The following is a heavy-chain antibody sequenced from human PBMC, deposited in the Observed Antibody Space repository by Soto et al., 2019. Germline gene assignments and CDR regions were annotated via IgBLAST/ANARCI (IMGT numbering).Heavy chain of an antibody. CDR1: GGSISSGDYY. Sequence: QVQLQESGPGLVMPSQTLSLTCTVSGGSISSGDYYWSWIRQPPGKGLEWIGCIFYTGSTYYNPSLQSRITISVHTSKSQFSLKLTSVTAADTAVYYCASVTRYCTGGGCNPNWFDPWGQGTLVTVSS. CDR2: IFYTGST. D-gene: IGHD2-8*02. J-gene: IGHJ5*02. CDR3: ASVTRYCTGGGCNPNWFDP. V-gene: IGHV4-30-4*01.